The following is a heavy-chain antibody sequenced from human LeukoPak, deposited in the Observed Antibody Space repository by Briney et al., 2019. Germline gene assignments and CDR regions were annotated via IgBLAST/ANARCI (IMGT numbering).Heavy chain of an antibody. D-gene: IGHD1-1*01. V-gene: IGHV3-23*01. J-gene: IGHJ6*03. CDR2: ITADGGST. Sequence: PGGSLRLSCAVSGFSFGSYAMNWVRQAPGKGLEWVAAITADGGSTHYTTSVKGRFIISRDTPKNTLSLQMNNLRAEDTAVYFCARVWIRDYMDVWGEGTTVSVSS. CDR1: GFSFGSYA. CDR3: ARVWIRDYMDV.